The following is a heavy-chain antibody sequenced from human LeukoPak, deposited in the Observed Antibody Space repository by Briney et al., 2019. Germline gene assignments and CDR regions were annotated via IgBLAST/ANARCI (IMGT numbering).Heavy chain of an antibody. J-gene: IGHJ3*02. V-gene: IGHV4-4*07. CDR3: ARGPYYYDSSGYCVSEDVDAFDI. D-gene: IGHD3-22*01. Sequence: PSETLSLTCTVSGGSISSYYWSWIRQPAGKGLEWIGRIYTSGSTNYNPSLKSRVTISVDTSKNQFSLKLSSVTAADTAVYYCARGPYYYDSSGYCVSEDVDAFDIWGQGTMVTVSS. CDR2: IYTSGST. CDR1: GGSISSYY.